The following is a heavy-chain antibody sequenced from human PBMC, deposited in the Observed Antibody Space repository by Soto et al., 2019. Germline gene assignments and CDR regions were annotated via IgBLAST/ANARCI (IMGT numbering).Heavy chain of an antibody. Sequence: QVQLQESGPGLVKPSQTLSLTCTVSGGSISSGGYYWSWIRQHPGKGLEWIGYIYYSGSTYYNPSLKSRVTISVDTSKNQFSLQLSSVTAADTAVYYCARSYDILTGQQLFYYYYGMDVWGQGTTVTVSS. D-gene: IGHD3-9*01. V-gene: IGHV4-31*03. J-gene: IGHJ6*02. CDR1: GGSISSGGYY. CDR2: IYYSGST. CDR3: ARSYDILTGQQLFYYYYGMDV.